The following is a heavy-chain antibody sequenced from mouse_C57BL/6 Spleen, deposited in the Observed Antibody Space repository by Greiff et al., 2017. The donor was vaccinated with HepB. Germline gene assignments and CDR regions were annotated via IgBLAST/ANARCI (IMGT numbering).Heavy chain of an antibody. CDR1: GYTFTSYW. D-gene: IGHD4-1*01. CDR3: ARDWGDWYFDV. Sequence: QVQLQQSGAELVKPGASVKMSCKASGYTFTSYWITWVKQRPGQGLEWIGDIYPGSGSTNYNEKFKSKATRTVDTSSSPAYMQLSSLTSEDSAVYYCARDWGDWYFDVWGTGTTVTVSS. J-gene: IGHJ1*03. CDR2: IYPGSGST. V-gene: IGHV1-55*01.